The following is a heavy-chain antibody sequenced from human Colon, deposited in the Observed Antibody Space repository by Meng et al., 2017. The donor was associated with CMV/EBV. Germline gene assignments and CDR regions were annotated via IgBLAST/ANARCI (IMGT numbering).Heavy chain of an antibody. Sequence: VSGDTVNSGSYYWTWIRQPPGKGLEWIGYVSYRRNTNYNPSLKSRLTIEVDTSRNQFSLKLTSVSAADTAMYYCAREASGWSTGVDNWGQGTLVTVSS. CDR2: VSYRRNT. CDR3: AREASGWSTGVDN. J-gene: IGHJ4*02. D-gene: IGHD6-19*01. V-gene: IGHV4-61*01. CDR1: GDTVNSGSYY.